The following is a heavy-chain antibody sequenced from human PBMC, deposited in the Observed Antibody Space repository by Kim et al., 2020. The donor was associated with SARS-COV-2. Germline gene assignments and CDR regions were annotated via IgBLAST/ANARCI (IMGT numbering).Heavy chain of an antibody. V-gene: IGHV1-69*13. Sequence: SVKVSCKASGGTFSSYAISWVRQAPGQGLEWMGGIIPIFGTANYAQKFQGRVTITADESTSTAYMELSSLRSEDTAVYYCARHKYYYDSSLDYWGQGTLVTVSS. CDR2: IIPIFGTA. CDR3: ARHKYYYDSSLDY. CDR1: GGTFSSYA. D-gene: IGHD3-22*01. J-gene: IGHJ4*02.